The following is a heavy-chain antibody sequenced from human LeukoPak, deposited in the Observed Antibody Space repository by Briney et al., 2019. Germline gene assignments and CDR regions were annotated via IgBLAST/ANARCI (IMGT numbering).Heavy chain of an antibody. CDR2: IYYSGST. V-gene: IGHV4-39*07. J-gene: IGHJ4*02. CDR1: GGSISSSSYY. Sequence: SETLSLTCTVSGGSISSSSYYWGWIRQPPGKGLEWIGSIYYSGSTYYSPSLKSRVTLSVDTSKNQVSLKLTSVTAADTAVYYCARESVEQLWFDYWGQGTLVTVSS. D-gene: IGHD5-18*01. CDR3: ARESVEQLWFDY.